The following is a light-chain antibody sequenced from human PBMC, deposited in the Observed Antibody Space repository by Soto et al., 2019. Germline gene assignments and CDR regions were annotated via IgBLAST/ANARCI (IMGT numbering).Light chain of an antibody. CDR2: DVS. V-gene: IGKV1-5*01. Sequence: DIQMTQSPSTVSAYVGDSVTVTCRASQSITTWLAWYQQRPGKAPKLLIYDVSSLQSGVPSRFSGSGSGTEFTLTISSLQPDDFATYYCQQYKIYSQTFGQGTKVDIK. CDR3: QQYKIYSQT. J-gene: IGKJ1*01. CDR1: QSITTW.